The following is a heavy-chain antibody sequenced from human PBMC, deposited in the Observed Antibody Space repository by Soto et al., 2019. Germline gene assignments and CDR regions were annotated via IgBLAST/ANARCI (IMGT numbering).Heavy chain of an antibody. CDR3: ARSQGSSTSLESYYYYYYGMDV. J-gene: IGHJ6*02. Sequence: QVQLVQSGAEVKKPGSSVKVSCKASGGTFSSYAISWVRQAPGQGLEWMGGIIPISGTATYAQKFQGRVTITADESTSTDYMELSSLRSEDTAVYYCARSQGSSTSLESYYYYYYGMDVWGQGTTVTVSS. V-gene: IGHV1-69*01. D-gene: IGHD2-2*01. CDR1: GGTFSSYA. CDR2: IIPISGTA.